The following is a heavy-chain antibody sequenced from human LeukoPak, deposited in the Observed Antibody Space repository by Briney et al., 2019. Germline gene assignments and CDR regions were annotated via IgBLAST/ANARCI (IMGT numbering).Heavy chain of an antibody. D-gene: IGHD3-10*01. CDR3: ARDLYGSGSYYLGC. Sequence: GGSLRLSCAASGFTFSSYSMNWVRQAPGKGLEWVSSISSSSSYIYYADSVKGRFTISRDNAKNSLYLQMNSLRAEDTAVYYCARDLYGSGSYYLGCWGQGTLVTVSS. J-gene: IGHJ4*02. CDR1: GFTFSSYS. V-gene: IGHV3-21*01. CDR2: ISSSSSYI.